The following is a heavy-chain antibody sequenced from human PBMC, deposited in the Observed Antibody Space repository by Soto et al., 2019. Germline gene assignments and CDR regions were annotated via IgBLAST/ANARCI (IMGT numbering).Heavy chain of an antibody. J-gene: IGHJ4*02. Sequence: SETLSLTCTVSGGSISSYYWSWIRQPPGKGLEWIGFIYYSGSTNYNPSLKSRVTISVDTSKNQFSLKLSSVTAADTAVYYCARSLQYYYYDSSGYPFSPGSPIDHWGQGTLVTVSS. D-gene: IGHD3-22*01. CDR2: IYYSGST. CDR3: ARSLQYYYYDSSGYPFSPGSPIDH. V-gene: IGHV4-59*01. CDR1: GGSISSYY.